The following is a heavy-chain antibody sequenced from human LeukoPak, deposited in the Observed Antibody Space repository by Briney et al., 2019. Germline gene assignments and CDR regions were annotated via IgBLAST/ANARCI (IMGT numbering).Heavy chain of an antibody. CDR1: GGSFSGYY. Sequence: PSETLSLTCAVYGGSFSGYYWSWIRQPPGKGLEWIGEINHSGSTNYNPSLKSRVTISVDTSKNQFSLKLSSVTAADTAVYYCARDSPLRYCSGGSCLGYFDYWGQGTLVTVSS. CDR3: ARDSPLRYCSGGSCLGYFDY. J-gene: IGHJ4*02. V-gene: IGHV4-34*01. D-gene: IGHD2-15*01. CDR2: INHSGST.